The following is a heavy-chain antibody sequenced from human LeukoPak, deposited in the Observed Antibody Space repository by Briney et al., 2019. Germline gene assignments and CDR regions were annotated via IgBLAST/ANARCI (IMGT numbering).Heavy chain of an antibody. V-gene: IGHV1-2*06. Sequence: GASVKVSCKASGSTFTGYYMHWVRQAPGQGLEWMGRINPNSGGTNYAQKFQGRVTMTRDTSISTAYMELSRLRSDDTAVYYCARGILYYYDSSGYYGVDYWGQGTLVTVSS. J-gene: IGHJ4*02. D-gene: IGHD3-22*01. CDR3: ARGILYYYDSSGYYGVDY. CDR1: GSTFTGYY. CDR2: INPNSGGT.